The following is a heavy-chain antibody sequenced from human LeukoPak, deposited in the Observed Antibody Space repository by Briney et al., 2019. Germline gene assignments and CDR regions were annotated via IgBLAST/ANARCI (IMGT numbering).Heavy chain of an antibody. D-gene: IGHD1-1*01. V-gene: IGHV3-23*01. J-gene: IGHJ3*02. CDR3: AKDWKRAFDI. Sequence: GGSLSLSCAASGFTFSSYAMSWVRQASGKGLEWVSAISGSGGSTYYADSVKGRFTISRDNSKNTLYLQMNSLRAEDTAVYYCAKDWKRAFDIWGQGTMVTVSS. CDR1: GFTFSSYA. CDR2: ISGSGGST.